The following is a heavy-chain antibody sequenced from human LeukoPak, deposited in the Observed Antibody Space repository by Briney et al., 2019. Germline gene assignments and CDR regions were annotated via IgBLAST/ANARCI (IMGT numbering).Heavy chain of an antibody. CDR1: GYAFTSYD. V-gene: IGHV1-46*01. Sequence: ASVKVSCKASGYAFTSYDINWVRQAPGQGLEWMGIINPSGGSTNYARKFQGRVFMTRDTSTSTVYMELSSLRSEDTAVYYCAKDGGDCSSISCLYFFDSWGQGTLVTVSS. D-gene: IGHD2-2*01. CDR2: INPSGGST. CDR3: AKDGGDCSSISCLYFFDS. J-gene: IGHJ4*02.